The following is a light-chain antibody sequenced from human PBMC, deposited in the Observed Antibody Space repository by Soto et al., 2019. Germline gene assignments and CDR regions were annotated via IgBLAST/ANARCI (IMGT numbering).Light chain of an antibody. CDR3: QHYDGYRT. CDR1: ENIAGTL. Sequence: IVLTHSPGTVSLSPGERATLSCRASENIAGTLLAWYKQRPGQPPTLLIYGTSGRATGIPDRFSGSGSGRYFALTITRLEPEDFALYYCQHYDGYRTLGPRTNVHIK. J-gene: IGKJ3*01. V-gene: IGKV3-20*01. CDR2: GTS.